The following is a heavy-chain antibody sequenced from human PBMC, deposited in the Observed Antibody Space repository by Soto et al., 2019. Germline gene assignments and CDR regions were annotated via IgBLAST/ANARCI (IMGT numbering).Heavy chain of an antibody. CDR3: ARADAYCGGDCYSGYFDY. V-gene: IGHV4-59*01. J-gene: IGHJ4*02. CDR1: GGSISSYY. CDR2: IYYSGST. Sequence: SETLSLTCTVSGGSISSYYWSWIRQPPGKGLEWIGYIYYSGSTNYNPSLKSRVTISVDTSKNQFSLKLSSVTAADTAVYYCARADAYCGGDCYSGYFDYWGQGTLVTAPQ. D-gene: IGHD2-21*02.